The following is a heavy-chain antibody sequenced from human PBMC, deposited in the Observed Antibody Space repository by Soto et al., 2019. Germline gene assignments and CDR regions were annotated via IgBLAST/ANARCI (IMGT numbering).Heavy chain of an antibody. D-gene: IGHD3-16*01. J-gene: IGHJ4*02. CDR3: VKGFWGDY. CDR1: GFTFSSRD. CDR2: VSGGGIT. V-gene: IGHV3-23*01. Sequence: EVQLLESGGGLVQPGGSLRLSCSASGFTFSSRDMIWVRQAPGKGLEWVSGVSGGGITSYADSEKGRFTISRDKSRNTLYLQMNSLRVEDTAVYYCVKGFWGDYWGQGTLVTVSS.